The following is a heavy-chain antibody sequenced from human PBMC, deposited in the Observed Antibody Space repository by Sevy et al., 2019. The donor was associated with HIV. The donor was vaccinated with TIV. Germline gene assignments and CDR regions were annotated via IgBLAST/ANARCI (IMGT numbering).Heavy chain of an antibody. CDR2: IWHDGSNK. Sequence: GGSLRLSCAASGFTFITYAMHWVRQAPGKGLEWVAVIWHDGSNKLYADSVKGRFSISRDNSKKIVYLQMNSLRADDTAVYYCARDYYDSTSPDCWGQGTLVTVSS. CDR1: GFTFITYA. CDR3: ARDYYDSTSPDC. V-gene: IGHV3-33*01. J-gene: IGHJ4*02. D-gene: IGHD3-22*01.